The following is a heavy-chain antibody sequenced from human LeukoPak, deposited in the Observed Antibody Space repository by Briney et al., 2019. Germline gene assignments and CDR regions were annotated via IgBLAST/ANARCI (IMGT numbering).Heavy chain of an antibody. D-gene: IGHD3-22*01. J-gene: IGHJ4*02. Sequence: GGSLRLSCAASGFTFDRFTIHWVRQTPGKGLEWVANIKQDGSEKYYVDSVKGRFTISRDNAKNSLYLQMNSLRAEDTAVYYCARETVVITSPYFDYWGQGTLVTVSS. V-gene: IGHV3-7*01. CDR1: GFTFDRFT. CDR3: ARETVVITSPYFDY. CDR2: IKQDGSEK.